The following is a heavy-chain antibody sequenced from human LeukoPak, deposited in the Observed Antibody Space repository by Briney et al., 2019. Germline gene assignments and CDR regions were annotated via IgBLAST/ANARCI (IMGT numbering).Heavy chain of an antibody. J-gene: IGHJ6*03. CDR2: IRSKANSYAT. Sequence: GGSLRLSCAASGFTFSGSAMHWVRQASGKGLEWVGRIRSKANSYATAYAASVKGRFTISRDNAKNSLYLQMNGLRAEDTAVYYCARVQIDIVVVPAAEPFYYYYYMDVWGKGTTVTVSS. CDR3: ARVQIDIVVVPAAEPFYYYYYMDV. CDR1: GFTFSGSA. V-gene: IGHV3-73*01. D-gene: IGHD2-2*01.